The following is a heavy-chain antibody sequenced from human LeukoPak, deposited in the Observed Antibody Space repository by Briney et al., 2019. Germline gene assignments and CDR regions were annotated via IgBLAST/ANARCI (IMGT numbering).Heavy chain of an antibody. CDR3: TTDRTGWLRFDY. J-gene: IGHJ4*02. Sequence: GGSLRLSCAASGFTFSNAWMSWVRQAPGKGLEWVGRIKSKTDGGTIDYAAPVKGRFTISRDDSKNTLYLQMNSLKTEDTAVYYCTTDRTGWLRFDYWGQGTLVTVSS. V-gene: IGHV3-15*01. D-gene: IGHD5-12*01. CDR2: IKSKTDGGTI. CDR1: GFTFSNAW.